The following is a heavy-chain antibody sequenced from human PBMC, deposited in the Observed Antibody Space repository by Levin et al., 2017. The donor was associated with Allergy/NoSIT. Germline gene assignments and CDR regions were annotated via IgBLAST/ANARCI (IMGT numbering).Heavy chain of an antibody. Sequence: SQTLSLTCTVSGGSISSYYWSWIRQPPGKGLEWIGYIYYSGSTNYNPSLKSRVTISVDTSKNQFSLKLSSVTAADTAVYYCARGGFYAFYGSGSYYNYWGQGTLVTVSS. J-gene: IGHJ4*02. CDR1: GGSISSYY. D-gene: IGHD3-10*01. CDR2: IYYSGST. V-gene: IGHV4-59*01. CDR3: ARGGFYAFYGSGSYYNY.